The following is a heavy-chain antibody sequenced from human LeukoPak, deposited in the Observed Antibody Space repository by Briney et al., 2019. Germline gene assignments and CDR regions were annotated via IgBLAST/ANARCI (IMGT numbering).Heavy chain of an antibody. CDR1: GGTFSSYA. V-gene: IGHV1-69*13. CDR2: VIPIFGTA. D-gene: IGHD3-10*01. CDR3: ARGTGSGSYYKYYYYYGMDV. J-gene: IGHJ6*02. Sequence: ASVKVSCKASGGTFSSYAISWVRQAPGQGLEWMGGVIPIFGTANYAQKFQGRVTITADESTSTAYMELSSLRPEDTAVYYCARGTGSGSYYKYYYYYGMDVWGQGTTVTVSS.